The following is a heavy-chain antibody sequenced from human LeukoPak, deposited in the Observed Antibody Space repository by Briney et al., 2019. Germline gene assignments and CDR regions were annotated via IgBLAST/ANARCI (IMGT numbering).Heavy chain of an antibody. D-gene: IGHD1-1*01. V-gene: IGHV3-7*01. CDR2: IKYDVYEE. Sequence: GGSLRLSCAAAGFTFSRYWMSWMRQAPGKGLGWVAYIKYDVYEEYYVDSVKGRFTISRDNAKNSLYLQLNSLRVEDTAVYYCKSGGAAPGSFDYWGQGTLVTVSS. J-gene: IGHJ4*02. CDR3: KSGGAAPGSFDY. CDR1: GFTFSRYW.